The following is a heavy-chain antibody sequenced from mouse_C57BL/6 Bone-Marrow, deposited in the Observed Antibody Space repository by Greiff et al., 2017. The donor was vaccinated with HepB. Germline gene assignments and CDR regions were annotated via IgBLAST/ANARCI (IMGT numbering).Heavy chain of an antibody. CDR1: GFTFSDYY. CDR2: ISNGGGST. J-gene: IGHJ4*01. Sequence: EVKLVESGGGLVQPGGSLELSCAASGFTFSDYYMYWVRQTPEKRLEWVAYISNGGGSTYYPDTVKGRFTISRDNAKNTLYLQMSRLKSEDTAMYYCARDGYYPYYAMDYWGQGTSVTVSS. D-gene: IGHD2-3*01. V-gene: IGHV5-12*01. CDR3: ARDGYYPYYAMDY.